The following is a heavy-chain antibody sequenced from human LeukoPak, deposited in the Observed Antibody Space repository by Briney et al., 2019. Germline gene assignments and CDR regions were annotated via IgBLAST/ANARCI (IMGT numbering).Heavy chain of an antibody. V-gene: IGHV4-39*01. J-gene: IGHJ4*02. CDR3: ASTHAGRYYTTFDS. CDR1: GGSISSSTYY. D-gene: IGHD1-26*01. CDR2: IYYSGST. Sequence: SETLSLTCTVSGGSISSSTYYWGWIRQPPGKGLESIGSIYYSGSTYYNPSLKSRVTISVDTSKNQFSLKLSSVTAADTAVYYCASTHAGRYYTTFDSWGQGTLVTVSS.